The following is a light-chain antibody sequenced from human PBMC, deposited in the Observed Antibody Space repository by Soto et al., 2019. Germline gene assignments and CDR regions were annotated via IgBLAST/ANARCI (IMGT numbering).Light chain of an antibody. CDR2: AAS. CDR1: QSISTY. CDR3: QQTHTTFT. J-gene: IGKJ4*01. V-gene: IGKV1-39*01. Sequence: DIQMTQSPSSLSASVGDRVTITCRASQSISTYLNWYQQKPGKVPKLLIYAASSLQSGVPSRFSGSGSGTDFTLNISSLPPEDFATYYCQQTHTTFTFGGGTTVEIK.